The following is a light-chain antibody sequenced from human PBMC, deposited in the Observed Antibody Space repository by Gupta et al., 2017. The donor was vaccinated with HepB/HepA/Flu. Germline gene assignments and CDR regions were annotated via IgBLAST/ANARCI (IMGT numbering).Light chain of an antibody. J-gene: IGKJ2*01. CDR3: QQENNWPYT. Sequence: EIVMTQSPATLSVSPGERATLSCRASQSVSSNLAWYQHKPGQAPRLLIYGASTRATGIPARFSGSGSGTEFTLTISSLQSEDFAVYYCQQENNWPYTFGQGTKMEMK. CDR2: GAS. V-gene: IGKV3-15*01. CDR1: QSVSSN.